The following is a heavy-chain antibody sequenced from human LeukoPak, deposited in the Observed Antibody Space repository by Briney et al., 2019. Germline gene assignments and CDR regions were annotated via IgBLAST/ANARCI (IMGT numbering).Heavy chain of an antibody. D-gene: IGHD3-22*01. V-gene: IGHV3-15*01. CDR3: SYYYDSSSYVDY. CDR1: GFAFSNGW. CDR2: IKSKSDGGTT. Sequence: PGGSLRLSCAASGFAFSNGWMTWVRQAPGKGLEWVGRIKSKSDGGTTDYAAPVKGRFAISRDDSRNTLYLQMDSLKTEVTAVYFCSYYYDSSSYVDYWGQGTLVTVSS. J-gene: IGHJ4*02.